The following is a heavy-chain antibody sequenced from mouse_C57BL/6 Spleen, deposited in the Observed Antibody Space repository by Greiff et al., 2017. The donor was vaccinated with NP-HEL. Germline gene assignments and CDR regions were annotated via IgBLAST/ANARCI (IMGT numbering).Heavy chain of an antibody. V-gene: IGHV1-82*01. J-gene: IGHJ3*01. D-gene: IGHD2-4*01. Sequence: QVQLQQSGPELVKPGASVKISCKASGYAFSSSWMNWVKQRPGKGLEWIGRIYPGDGDTNYNGKFKGKATLTADKSSSTAYMQLSSLTSEDSAVYFCARKELVYYDYEDWFAYWGQGTLVTVSA. CDR2: IYPGDGDT. CDR1: GYAFSSSW. CDR3: ARKELVYYDYEDWFAY.